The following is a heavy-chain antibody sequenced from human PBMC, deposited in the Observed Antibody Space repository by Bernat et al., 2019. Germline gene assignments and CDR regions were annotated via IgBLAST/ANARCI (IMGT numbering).Heavy chain of an antibody. J-gene: IGHJ3*02. CDR2: ISYDGSNK. CDR3: ATLRFSGWYERDAFDI. V-gene: IGHV3-30*03. D-gene: IGHD6-19*01. CDR1: GFTFSSYG. Sequence: QVQLVESGGGVVQPGRSLRLSCAASGFTFSSYGMHWVRQAPGKGLEWVAVISYDGSNKYYADSVKGRFTISRDNSKNTLYLQMNSLRAEDTAVSYCATLRFSGWYERDAFDIWGQGTMVTVSS.